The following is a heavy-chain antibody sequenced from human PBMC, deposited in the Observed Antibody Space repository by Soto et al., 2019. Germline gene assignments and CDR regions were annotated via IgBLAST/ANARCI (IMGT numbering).Heavy chain of an antibody. CDR2: ISAYNGNT. V-gene: IGHV1-18*01. D-gene: IGHD3-10*01. Sequence: ASVKVSCKASGYTFISYGISWVRQAPGQGLEWMGWISAYNGNTNYAQKLQGRVTMTTDTSTSTAYMELRSLRSDDTAVYYCARDRLLWFGESPRVNWFDPWGQGTLVTVSS. J-gene: IGHJ5*02. CDR3: ARDRLLWFGESPRVNWFDP. CDR1: GYTFISYG.